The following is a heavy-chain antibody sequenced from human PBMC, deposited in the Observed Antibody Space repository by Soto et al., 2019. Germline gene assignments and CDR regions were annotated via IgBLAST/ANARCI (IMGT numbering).Heavy chain of an antibody. D-gene: IGHD6-13*01. V-gene: IGHV4-59*01. CDR1: GDSLSNYY. CDR2: IYHSGNT. J-gene: IGHJ4*02. CDR3: ERDQGIASSGPFDY. Sequence: PSDTLSLTCTVSGDSLSNYYWSWIRQAPGKGLEWIGFIYHSGNTNYNPSLKSRVTMSIDTSKSQFSLKLNSVTAADTAVYYCERDQGIASSGPFDYWGPGTLVTVS.